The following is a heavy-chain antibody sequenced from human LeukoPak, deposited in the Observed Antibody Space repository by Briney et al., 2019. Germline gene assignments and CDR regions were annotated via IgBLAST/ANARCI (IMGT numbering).Heavy chain of an antibody. J-gene: IGHJ4*02. CDR1: GFTVSSNY. Sequence: PGGSLRLSCAASGFTVSSNYMNWVRQAPGKGLEWVSVIYSGGSTYYADSVKGRFTISRDNSKNTLYLQMNSLRAEDTAVYYCARDPPLGSCSTISCPHLDYWGQGTLVTVSS. V-gene: IGHV3-66*02. D-gene: IGHD2-2*01. CDR2: IYSGGST. CDR3: ARDPPLGSCSTISCPHLDY.